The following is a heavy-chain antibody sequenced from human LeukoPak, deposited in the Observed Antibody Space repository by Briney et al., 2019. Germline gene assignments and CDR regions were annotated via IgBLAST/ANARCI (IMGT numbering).Heavy chain of an antibody. CDR3: AREVGYPDY. Sequence: TGGSLRLSCAASGFTFSSYAMTWVRQAPGKGLEWVSSISGSGGTTYFADSVKGRFTISRDNSKNTLYLQMNSQRAEDTAVYYCAREVGYPDYWGQRTLVTVSS. CDR2: ISGSGGTT. CDR1: GFTFSSYA. V-gene: IGHV3-23*01. J-gene: IGHJ4*02. D-gene: IGHD6-13*01.